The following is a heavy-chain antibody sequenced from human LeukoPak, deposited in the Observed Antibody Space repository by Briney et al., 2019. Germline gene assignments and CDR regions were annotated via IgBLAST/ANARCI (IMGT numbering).Heavy chain of an antibody. CDR3: AKRLVGSSGLYNIDC. CDR1: GCTFSGYA. CDR2: ITGTGSST. Sequence: PGGSLRLSCAASGCTFSGYAMSWVRQAPGKGLEWVSAITGTGSSTYYADPVKGRFTVARDNSKNTLYLQMNSVRAEDTALYYCAKRLVGSSGLYNIDCWGQGTLVTVSS. D-gene: IGHD6-19*01. J-gene: IGHJ4*02. V-gene: IGHV3-23*01.